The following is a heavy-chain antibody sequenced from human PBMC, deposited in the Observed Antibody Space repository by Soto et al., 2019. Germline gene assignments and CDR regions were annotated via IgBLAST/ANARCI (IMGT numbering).Heavy chain of an antibody. D-gene: IGHD2-15*01. J-gene: IGHJ4*02. CDR1: GGCISSGGYS. CDR2: IYHSGST. CDR3: ARGPYCSGGSCYREFDY. Sequence: PSETVSLTCAVSGGCISSGGYSWSWIRQPPGKGLEWIGYIYHSGSTYYNPSLKSRVTISVDRSKNQFSLKPSSVTAADTAVYYCARGPYCSGGSCYREFDYWGQGALVTVSS. V-gene: IGHV4-30-2*01.